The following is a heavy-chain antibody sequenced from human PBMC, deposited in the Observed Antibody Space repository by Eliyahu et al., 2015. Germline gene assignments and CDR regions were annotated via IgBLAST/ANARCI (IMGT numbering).Heavy chain of an antibody. D-gene: IGHD5-18*01. J-gene: IGHJ4*02. CDR2: IKQDGSEK. CDR3: ARDLGQHSYGRTLGY. Sequence: EVQLVESGGGLVQPGGSLRLSCAASGFXLSSYWMSWVRQAPGKGLGWVANIKQDGSEKYYVDSVKGRFTISRDNAKNSLYLQMNSLRAEDTAVYYCARDLGQHSYGRTLGYWGQGTLVTVSS. V-gene: IGHV3-7*01. CDR1: GFXLSSYW.